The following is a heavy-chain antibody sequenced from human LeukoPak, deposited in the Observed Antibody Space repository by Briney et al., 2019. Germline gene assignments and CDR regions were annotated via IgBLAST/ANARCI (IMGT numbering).Heavy chain of an antibody. CDR3: ARHDPVVVPAARVYYYYYMDV. V-gene: IGHV5-51*01. J-gene: IGHJ6*03. CDR1: GYGFTSYW. CDR2: IYPGDSDT. D-gene: IGHD2-2*01. Sequence: GESLKISCKASGYGFTSYWIGWVRQMPGKGLEWMGIIYPGDSDTRYSPSFQGQVTISADKSISTAYLQWSSLKASDTAMYYCARHDPVVVPAARVYYYYYMDVWGKGTTVTVSS.